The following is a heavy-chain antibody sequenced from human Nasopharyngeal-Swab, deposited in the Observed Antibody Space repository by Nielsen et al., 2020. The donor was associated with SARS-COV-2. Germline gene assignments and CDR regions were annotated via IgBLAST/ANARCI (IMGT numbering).Heavy chain of an antibody. D-gene: IGHD1-26*01. CDR1: GFTFNTYS. CDR2: ISGSGSYV. J-gene: IGHJ6*03. CDR3: ARIAGRGSIYYYYMDV. V-gene: IGHV3-21*01. Sequence: GESLKISCAGSGFTFNTYSMIWVRQVPGEGLEWVSSISGSGSYVYYADSVKGRFTISKDSAKNSLYLQMNSLRADDTAVYFCARIAGRGSIYYYYMDVWGTGTTVTVPS.